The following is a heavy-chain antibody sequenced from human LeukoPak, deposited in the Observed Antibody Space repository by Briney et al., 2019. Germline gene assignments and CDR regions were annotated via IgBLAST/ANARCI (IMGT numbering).Heavy chain of an antibody. CDR2: ISGSGATT. Sequence: GGSLRLSCAAPDFTFSRYAMSWVRQAPGKGLEWVSGISGSGATTYYADSVKGRFTISRDNAKNSLSLLMNSLRAEDTAVYYCARDLSSRGYTYGTPAFTFDIWGQGTMVTVSS. D-gene: IGHD5-18*01. CDR1: DFTFSRYA. J-gene: IGHJ3*02. CDR3: ARDLSSRGYTYGTPAFTFDI. V-gene: IGHV3-23*01.